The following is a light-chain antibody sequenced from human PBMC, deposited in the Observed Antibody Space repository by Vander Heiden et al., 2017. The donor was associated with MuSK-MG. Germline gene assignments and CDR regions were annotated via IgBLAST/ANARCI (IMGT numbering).Light chain of an antibody. V-gene: IGLV2-14*01. Sequence: QSALPQPASVSWSPVQSHTISCTGTSSDVGGYNYVSWYQQHPGKAPKLMIYDVSNRPSGVSNRFSGSKSGNTASLTIAGLQAEDEADYYCSSYTSSSPNWVFGGGTKLTVL. J-gene: IGLJ3*02. CDR1: SSDVGGYNY. CDR2: DVS. CDR3: SSYTSSSPNWV.